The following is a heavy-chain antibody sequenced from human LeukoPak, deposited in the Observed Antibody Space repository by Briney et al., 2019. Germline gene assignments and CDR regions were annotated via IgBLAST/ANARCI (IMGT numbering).Heavy chain of an antibody. Sequence: GGSLRLSCAASGFTVSTNYMSWVRLAPGKGLEWVSLLHSDGTTYYAESVKGRFTISTDNSKNTLYLQMNSLGVEDTTVYYCAGRRKEAAAYDHWGQGTLVTVSS. CDR3: AGRRKEAAAYDH. D-gene: IGHD6-13*01. CDR2: LHSDGTT. J-gene: IGHJ4*02. CDR1: GFTVSTNY. V-gene: IGHV3-66*01.